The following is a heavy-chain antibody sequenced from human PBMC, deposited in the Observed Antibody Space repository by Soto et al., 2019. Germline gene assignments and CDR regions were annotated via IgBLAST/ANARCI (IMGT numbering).Heavy chain of an antibody. CDR1: GFTFSSYG. D-gene: IGHD6-19*01. CDR3: AKSGSGILFDY. V-gene: IGHV3-30*18. J-gene: IGHJ4*02. CDR2: ISYDGSNK. Sequence: GGSLRLSCAASGFTFSSYGMHWVRQAPGKGLEWVAVISYDGSNKYYADSVKGRFTISRDNSKNTLYLQMNSLRAEDTAVYYCAKSGSGILFDYWGQGTLVTVSS.